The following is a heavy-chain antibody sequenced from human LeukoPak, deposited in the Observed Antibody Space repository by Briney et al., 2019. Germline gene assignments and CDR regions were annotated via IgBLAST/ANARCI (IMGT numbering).Heavy chain of an antibody. CDR2: ISASGGST. CDR3: AKRTPYSSGSYYFDY. D-gene: IGHD3-22*01. V-gene: IGHV3-23*01. J-gene: IGHJ4*02. Sequence: GGSLRLSCAASGFTFSSYAMSWVRQDPGKGLEWVAAISASGGSTYYPDSVKGRFTISRDNSKNTLYLQMNSLRAEDTAVYYCAKRTPYSSGSYYFDYWGQGTLVTVSS. CDR1: GFTFSSYA.